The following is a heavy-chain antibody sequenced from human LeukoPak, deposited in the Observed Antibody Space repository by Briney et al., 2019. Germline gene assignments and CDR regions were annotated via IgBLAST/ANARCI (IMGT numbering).Heavy chain of an antibody. V-gene: IGHV4-34*01. CDR1: GGSFSGYY. CDR2: INHSGST. Sequence: PSETLSLTCAVYGGSFSGYYWSWIRQPPGKGLEWIGEINHSGSTDYNPSLKRRVTISVNTSNNQFSLKQSSVTAADTAVYYCARVRRFGSGVDYWGQGTLVTVSS. CDR3: ARVRRFGSGVDY. J-gene: IGHJ4*02. D-gene: IGHD6-25*01.